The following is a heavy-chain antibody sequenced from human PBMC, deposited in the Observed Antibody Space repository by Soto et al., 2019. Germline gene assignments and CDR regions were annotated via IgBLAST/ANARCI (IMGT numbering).Heavy chain of an antibody. J-gene: IGHJ4*02. D-gene: IGHD2-8*01. CDR3: FDH. CDR2: IYHSGST. Sequence: PSETLSLTCAVSGGSISSGGYSGSWIRQPPGKGLEWIGYIYHSGSTYYNPSPKSRVTISVDRSKNQFSLKLSSVTAAYTNGPYYFDHWGQGALVTVSS. CDR1: GGSISSGGYS. V-gene: IGHV4-30-2*01.